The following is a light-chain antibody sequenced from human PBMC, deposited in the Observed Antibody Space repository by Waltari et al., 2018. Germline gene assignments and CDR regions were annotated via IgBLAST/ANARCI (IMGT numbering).Light chain of an antibody. V-gene: IGKV3-20*01. CDR2: GAS. J-gene: IGKJ2*01. CDR1: QSVSSSY. CDR3: QQFGFSRYT. Sequence: PGERATLSCRASQSVSSSYLAWYQQKPGQPPRLLIYGASSRATGIPDRFSGSGSGTDFTLTISRLEPEDFAVYYCQQFGFSRYTFGQGTKLEIK.